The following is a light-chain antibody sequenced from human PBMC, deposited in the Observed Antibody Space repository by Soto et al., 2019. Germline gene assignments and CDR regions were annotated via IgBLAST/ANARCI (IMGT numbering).Light chain of an antibody. CDR1: SGHSSYA. V-gene: IGLV4-69*01. J-gene: IGLJ3*02. CDR3: QTWGTGLWV. Sequence: QPVLTQSPSASASLGASVKLTCTLSSGHSSYAIAWHQQQPEKGPRYLMKLNSDGSHSKGDGIPDRFSGSSSGAERYLTISSLQSEDEADYYCQTWGTGLWVFGGGTMLTVL. CDR2: LNSDGSH.